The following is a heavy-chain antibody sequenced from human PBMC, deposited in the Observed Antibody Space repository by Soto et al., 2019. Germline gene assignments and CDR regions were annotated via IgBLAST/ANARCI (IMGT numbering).Heavy chain of an antibody. CDR3: AHHPYYGLAPYSFDY. Sequence: QITLKESGPTLVKPTQTLTLTCTFSGFSLSTSGVGVGWIRQPPGKALEWLAVIYWDDDKRSSSSLKSKLTITKNTYKNQVVLTMTNMDPVHTATYYCAHHPYYGLAPYSFDYWGQGILVTVSS. CDR1: GFSLSTSGVG. CDR2: IYWDDDK. D-gene: IGHD3-10*01. J-gene: IGHJ4*02. V-gene: IGHV2-5*02.